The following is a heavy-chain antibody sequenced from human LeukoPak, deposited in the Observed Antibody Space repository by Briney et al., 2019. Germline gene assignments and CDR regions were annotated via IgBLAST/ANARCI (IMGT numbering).Heavy chain of an antibody. Sequence: ASVKVSCKVSGYTFTSYGISWVRQAPGQGLEWMGWISAYNGNTNYAQKLQGRVTMTTDTSTSTAYMELRSLRSDDTAVYYCARDQPTMVRGVIRNWFDPWGQGTLVTVSS. CDR1: GYTFTSYG. CDR3: ARDQPTMVRGVIRNWFDP. J-gene: IGHJ5*02. V-gene: IGHV1-18*01. D-gene: IGHD3-10*01. CDR2: ISAYNGNT.